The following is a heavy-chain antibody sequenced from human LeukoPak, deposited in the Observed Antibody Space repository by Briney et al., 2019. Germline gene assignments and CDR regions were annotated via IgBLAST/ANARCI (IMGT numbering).Heavy chain of an antibody. CDR3: AEDGGLDYYGSGSYYNYFDY. J-gene: IGHJ4*02. D-gene: IGHD3-10*01. V-gene: IGHV3-11*01. CDR2: ISGSGSDI. CDR1: GFSFSDSY. Sequence: GGSLRLSCVVSGFSFSDSYMTWIRQTPGKGLEWLAYISGSGSDIYYADSVKGRFTISRDNSKNTLYLQMNSLRAEDTAVYYCAEDGGLDYYGSGSYYNYFDYWGQGTLVTVSS.